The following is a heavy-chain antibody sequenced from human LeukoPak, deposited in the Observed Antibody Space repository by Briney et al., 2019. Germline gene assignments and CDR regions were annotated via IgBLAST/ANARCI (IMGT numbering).Heavy chain of an antibody. CDR3: ARLAIAAAGRGLFDYYYYMDV. CDR1: GGSISSYY. V-gene: IGHV4-59*01. CDR2: IYYSGST. Sequence: SETLSLTCTVSGGSISSYYWSWIRQPPGKGLEWIGYIYYSGSTNYNPSLKSRVTISVDTSKNQFSLKLSSVTAADTAVYYCARLAIAAAGRGLFDYYYYMDVWGKGTTVTVSS. J-gene: IGHJ6*03. D-gene: IGHD6-13*01.